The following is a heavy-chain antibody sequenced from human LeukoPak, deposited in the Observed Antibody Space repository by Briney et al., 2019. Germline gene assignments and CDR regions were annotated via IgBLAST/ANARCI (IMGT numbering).Heavy chain of an antibody. J-gene: IGHJ3*02. CDR3: ARASRYCSSTSCYVGAFDI. CDR2: IIPIFGTA. CDR1: GYTFTSYA. V-gene: IGHV1-69*13. Sequence: LVNVSCKASGYTFTSYAISWVRQAPGQGLEWMGGIIPIFGTANYAQKFQGRVTITADESTSTAYMELSSLRSEDTAVYYCARASRYCSSTSCYVGAFDIWGQGTVVTVSS. D-gene: IGHD2-2*01.